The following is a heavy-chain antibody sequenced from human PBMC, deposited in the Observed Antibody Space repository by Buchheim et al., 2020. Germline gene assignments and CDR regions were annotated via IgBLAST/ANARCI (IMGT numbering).Heavy chain of an antibody. Sequence: QVQLVESGGGVVQPGRSLRLSCAASGFTFSSYGMHWVRQAPGKGLEWVAVISYDGSNKYYADSVKGRFTISRDNSKNTLYLQMGSLRAEDMAVYYCARRGYNYAYDYWGQGTL. CDR2: ISYDGSNK. CDR3: ARRGYNYAYDY. CDR1: GFTFSSYG. D-gene: IGHD5-18*01. V-gene: IGHV3-30*03. J-gene: IGHJ4*02.